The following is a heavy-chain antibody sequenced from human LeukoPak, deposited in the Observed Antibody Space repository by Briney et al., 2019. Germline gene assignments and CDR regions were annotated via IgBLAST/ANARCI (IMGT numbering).Heavy chain of an antibody. CDR2: INQDGSEK. Sequence: GGSLRLSCAASQFTFSSYWMSCVRQAPGEGLEWVAHINQDGSEKYYVDSVKGRFTISRDNAKNSLYLQMTSLRAEDTAVYYCARDKSVYYDTSGSRFDYWGQGTLVTVSS. V-gene: IGHV3-7*01. CDR3: ARDKSVYYDTSGSRFDY. J-gene: IGHJ4*02. CDR1: QFTFSSYW. D-gene: IGHD3-22*01.